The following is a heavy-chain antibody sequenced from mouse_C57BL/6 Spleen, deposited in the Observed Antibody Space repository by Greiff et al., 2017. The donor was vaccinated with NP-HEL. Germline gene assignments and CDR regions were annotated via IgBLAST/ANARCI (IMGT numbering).Heavy chain of an antibody. CDR1: GFSLSTSGMG. V-gene: IGHV8-12*01. CDR3: ARRADGSPLAY. CDR2: IYWDDDK. D-gene: IGHD1-1*01. Sequence: QVTLKVSGPGILQSSQTLSLTCSFSGFSLSTSGMGVSWISQPSGKGLEWRAHIYWDDDKRNNPSLKSRLTISKDTSSNQVFLKITSVHTADTATYYFARRADGSPLAYWGQGTLVTVSA. J-gene: IGHJ3*01.